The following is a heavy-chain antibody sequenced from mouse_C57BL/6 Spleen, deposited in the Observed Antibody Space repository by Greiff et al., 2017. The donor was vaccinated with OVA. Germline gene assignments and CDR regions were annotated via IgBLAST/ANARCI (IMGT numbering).Heavy chain of an antibody. Sequence: QVQLQQPGAELVKPGASVKMSCKASGYTFTSYWITWVKQRPGQGLEWIGDIYPGSGSTNYNEKFKSKATLTVDTSSSTAYMQLSSLTSEDSAVYYCARKGIYDGNYAYARDYWGQGTSVTVSS. CDR3: ARKGIYDGNYAYARDY. CDR2: IYPGSGST. CDR1: GYTFTSYW. J-gene: IGHJ4*01. D-gene: IGHD2-1*01. V-gene: IGHV1-55*01.